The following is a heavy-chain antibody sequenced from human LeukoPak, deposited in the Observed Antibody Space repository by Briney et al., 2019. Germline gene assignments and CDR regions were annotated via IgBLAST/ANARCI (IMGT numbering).Heavy chain of an antibody. D-gene: IGHD4-17*01. V-gene: IGHV4-59*01. CDR1: GGSISSSY. J-gene: IGHJ4*02. Sequence: ETLSLTCTVSGGSISSSYWTWIRQPPGKGLEWIGNIYHSGSTNYNPSLKSRVTISVDKSKNQFSLKLSSVTAADTAVYYCARGGDDYGDHWGQGTLVTVSS. CDR3: ARGGDDYGDH. CDR2: IYHSGST.